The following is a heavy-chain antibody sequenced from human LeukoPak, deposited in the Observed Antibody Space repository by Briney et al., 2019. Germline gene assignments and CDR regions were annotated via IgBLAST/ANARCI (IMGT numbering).Heavy chain of an antibody. CDR2: IREDGSEK. D-gene: IGHD3-9*01. J-gene: IGHJ5*02. V-gene: IGHV3-7*03. Sequence: GGSLRLSCAASGFTVSSYWMSWVREAPGQGLEAVANIREDGSEKYYVNSVKGRFTITRDNAKNSLYLQMNSLRAEDTAVYYCARDRRMLTGRGWFDPWGQGTLVTVSS. CDR3: ARDRRMLTGRGWFDP. CDR1: GFTVSSYW.